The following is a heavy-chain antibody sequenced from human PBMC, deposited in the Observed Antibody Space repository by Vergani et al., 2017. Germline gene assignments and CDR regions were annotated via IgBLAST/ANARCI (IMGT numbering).Heavy chain of an antibody. Sequence: QVKLVESGGGVVQPGRSLRLSCAASGFTFSSYAMHWVRQAPGKGLEWVAVISYDGSNKYYADSVKGRFTISRDNSKNTLYLQMNSLRAEDTAVYYCARAREDYGGNAGLHYWRQGTLVTVSS. D-gene: IGHD4-23*01. CDR1: GFTFSSYA. J-gene: IGHJ4*02. V-gene: IGHV3-30*04. CDR2: ISYDGSNK. CDR3: ARAREDYGGNAGLHY.